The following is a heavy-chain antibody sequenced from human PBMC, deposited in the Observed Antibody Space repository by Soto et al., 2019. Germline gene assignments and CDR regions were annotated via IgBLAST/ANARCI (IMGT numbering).Heavy chain of an antibody. D-gene: IGHD3-3*01. CDR1: GFTVSSNY. CDR2: IYSGGST. Sequence: SLRLSCAASGFTVSSNYMSWVRQAPGKGLEWVSVIYSGGSTYYADSVKGRFTISRDNSKNTLYLQMNSLRAEDTAVYYCARMYYDFWSGHDNWFDPWGQGTLVTVSS. V-gene: IGHV3-66*01. J-gene: IGHJ5*02. CDR3: ARMYYDFWSGHDNWFDP.